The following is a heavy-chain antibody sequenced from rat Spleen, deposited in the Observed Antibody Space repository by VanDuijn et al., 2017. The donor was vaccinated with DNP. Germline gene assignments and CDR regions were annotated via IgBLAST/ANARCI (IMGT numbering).Heavy chain of an antibody. CDR2: INKDSSTI. V-gene: IGHV4-2*01. Sequence: EVKLVESGGGLVQPGRSLKLSCAASGFNFNDYWMTWVRQAPGKGLEWIGEINKDSSTINYTPSLKDKFTISRDNAQNTLYLQMSKLGSEDTAIYYCARRGTGSWYFDFWGPGTMVTVSS. CDR3: ARRGTGSWYFDF. CDR1: GFNFNDYW. J-gene: IGHJ1*01. D-gene: IGHD5-1*01.